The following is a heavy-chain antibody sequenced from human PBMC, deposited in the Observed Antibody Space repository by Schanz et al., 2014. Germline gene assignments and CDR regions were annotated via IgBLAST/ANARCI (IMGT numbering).Heavy chain of an antibody. CDR1: GFTFSNYV. CDR2: ITYNGDST. Sequence: EVQVVESGGGLVRPGGSLRLSCAASGFTFSNYVMDWVRQAPGTGLEWVASITYNGDSTYYTDSVKGRFTISRDNSRNTLYLQMDGLRAEDTAVYYCAKPPPGYLITWYTYYFVSWGQGTLVTVSS. D-gene: IGHD1-1*01. V-gene: IGHV3-23*04. CDR3: AKPPPGYLITWYTYYFVS. J-gene: IGHJ4*02.